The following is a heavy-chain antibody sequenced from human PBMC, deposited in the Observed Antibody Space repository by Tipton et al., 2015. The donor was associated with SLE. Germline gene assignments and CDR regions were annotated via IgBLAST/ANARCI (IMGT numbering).Heavy chain of an antibody. V-gene: IGHV3-23*01. CDR3: AKSAGPVLVDSFLDS. J-gene: IGHJ5*01. CDR1: GFSFNTYA. D-gene: IGHD2-15*01. Sequence: GSLRLSCAASGFSFNTYAMTWVRQAPGKGLEWVSAISSSGGSTYYADSVKGRFTISRDTSKNTLYLQTNSLTAEDTAVYYCAKSAGPVLVDSFLDSWGQGTLVAVSS. CDR2: ISSSGGST.